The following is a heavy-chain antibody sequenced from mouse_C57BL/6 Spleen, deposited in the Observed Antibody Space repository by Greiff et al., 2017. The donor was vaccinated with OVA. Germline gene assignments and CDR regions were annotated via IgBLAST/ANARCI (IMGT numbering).Heavy chain of an antibody. CDR1: GFTFSSYA. J-gene: IGHJ2*01. Sequence: EVKVEESGEGLVKPGGSLKLSCAASGFTFSSYAMSWVRQTPEKRLEWVAYISSGGDYIYYADTVKGRFTISRDNARNTLYLQMSSLKSEDTAMYYCTREGVADYFDYWGQGTTLTVSS. D-gene: IGHD1-1*01. V-gene: IGHV5-9-1*02. CDR3: TREGVADYFDY. CDR2: ISSGGDYI.